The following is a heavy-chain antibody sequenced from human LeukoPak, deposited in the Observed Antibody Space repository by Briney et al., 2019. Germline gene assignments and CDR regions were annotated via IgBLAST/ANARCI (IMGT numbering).Heavy chain of an antibody. CDR2: ISSSGSTI. Sequence: GGSLRLSCAASGFTFSSYETNWVRQAPGKGLEWVSYISSSGSTIYYADSVKGRFTISRDNAKNSLYLQMDSLRAEDTAVYYCARMSVSSFDYWGQGTLVTVSS. V-gene: IGHV3-48*03. CDR3: ARMSVSSFDY. J-gene: IGHJ4*02. CDR1: GFTFSSYE.